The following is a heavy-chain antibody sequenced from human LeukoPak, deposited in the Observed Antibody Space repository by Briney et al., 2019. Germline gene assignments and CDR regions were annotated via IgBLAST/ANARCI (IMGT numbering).Heavy chain of an antibody. D-gene: IGHD3-10*01. CDR1: GGSISSGGYY. Sequence: SQTLSLTCTVSGGSISSGGYYWSWIRQPPGKGLEWIGEINHSGSTNYNPSLKSRVTISVDTSKNQFSLKLSSVTAADTAVYYCAREESLWFGERYFDYWGQGTLVTVSS. CDR3: AREESLWFGERYFDY. CDR2: INHSGST. J-gene: IGHJ4*02. V-gene: IGHV4-30-2*01.